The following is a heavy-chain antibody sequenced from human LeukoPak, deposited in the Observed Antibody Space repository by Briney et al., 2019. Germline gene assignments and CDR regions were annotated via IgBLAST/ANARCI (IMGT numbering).Heavy chain of an antibody. CDR2: INHSGST. CDR3: ARGYVVVPYYFDY. Sequence: PSETLSLTCAVYGGSFSGYYWSWIRQPPGKGLEWIGEINHSGSTNYNPSLKSRVTISVGTSKNQFSLKLSSVTAADTAVYYCARGYVVVPYYFDYWGQGTLVTVSS. D-gene: IGHD2-2*01. CDR1: GGSFSGYY. V-gene: IGHV4-34*01. J-gene: IGHJ4*02.